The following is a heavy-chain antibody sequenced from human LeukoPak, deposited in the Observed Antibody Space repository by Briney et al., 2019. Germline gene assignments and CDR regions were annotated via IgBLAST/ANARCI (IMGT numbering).Heavy chain of an antibody. CDR2: IYYSGST. CDR1: GGSISSSSYY. V-gene: IGHV4-39*07. J-gene: IGHJ5*02. D-gene: IGHD6-13*01. CDR3: ARLFGEAAAGTVNWFDP. Sequence: SETLSLTCTVSGGSISSSSYYWGWIRQPPGKGLEWIGSIYYSGSTYYNPSLKSRVTISVDTSKNQFSLKLSSVTAADTAVYYYARLFGEAAAGTVNWFDPWGQGTLVTVSS.